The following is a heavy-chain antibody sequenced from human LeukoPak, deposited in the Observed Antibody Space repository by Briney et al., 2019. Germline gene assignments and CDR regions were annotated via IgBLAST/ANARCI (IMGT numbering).Heavy chain of an antibody. CDR1: GFTFSSYW. V-gene: IGHV3-74*01. D-gene: IGHD6-19*01. CDR3: ASSIVVPGHY. CDR2: IGGDGTTT. Sequence: GGSLRLSYTASGFTFSSYWMHWVRQAPGKGLVWVSHIGGDGTTTGYADSVKGRFTISRDNAKNTLYLQMNSLRVEDTAVYYCASSIVVPGHYWGQGTLVTVSS. J-gene: IGHJ4*02.